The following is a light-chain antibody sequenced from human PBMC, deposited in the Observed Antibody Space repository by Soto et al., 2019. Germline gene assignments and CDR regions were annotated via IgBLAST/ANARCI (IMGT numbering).Light chain of an antibody. CDR3: QQYYTTPQLT. Sequence: DIVMTQSPDSLAVSLGERATINCKSSQSVLYSSNNKNSLAWYQQKPGQPPKLLIYWASTRESGVPDRFSGSGSGTDFTLTSSSLQAEDVAVYYCQQYYTTPQLTFGGGTKVEIK. J-gene: IGKJ4*01. CDR2: WAS. V-gene: IGKV4-1*01. CDR1: QSVLYSSNNKNS.